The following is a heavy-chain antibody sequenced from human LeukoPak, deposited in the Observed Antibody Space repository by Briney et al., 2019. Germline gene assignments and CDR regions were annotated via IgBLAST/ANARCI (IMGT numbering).Heavy chain of an antibody. D-gene: IGHD6-19*01. V-gene: IGHV3-30-3*01. CDR1: GFTFSSYA. CDR2: ISYDGSNK. Sequence: GGSLRLSCAASGFTFSSYAMHWVRQAPGKGLEWVAVISYDGSNKYYADSVKGRFTISRDNSKNTLYMQMNTLRAEDTGVYCSTTGRVGSSGWSGPDWGQGTLVTVSS. CDR3: TTGRVGSSGWSGPD. J-gene: IGHJ4*02.